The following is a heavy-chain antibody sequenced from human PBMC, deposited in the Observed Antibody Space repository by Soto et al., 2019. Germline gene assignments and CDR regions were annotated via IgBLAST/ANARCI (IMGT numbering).Heavy chain of an antibody. Sequence: QVQLLQSGAEVKKPGSSVTVSCKASGGTFSSNSIGWVRQAPGQGLEWMGGIVPMFGTPKTAQKFQGRVTITAAAYTRTAYIELSRLRSDDTAVYYRARLEQQLVDYWYYDIWGRGTLVTVS. CDR2: IVPMFGTP. J-gene: IGHJ2*01. CDR3: ARLEQQLVDYWYYDI. CDR1: GGTFSSNS. D-gene: IGHD6-13*01. V-gene: IGHV1-69*12.